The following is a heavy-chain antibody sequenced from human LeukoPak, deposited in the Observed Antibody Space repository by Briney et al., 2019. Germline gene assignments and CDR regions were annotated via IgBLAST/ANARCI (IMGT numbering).Heavy chain of an antibody. D-gene: IGHD4-17*01. CDR1: GFTFSTYT. CDR2: IKQDGSEK. CDR3: ARVGDYDWFDP. Sequence: GGSLRLSCAASGFTFSTYTMNWVRQAPGKGLEWVANIKQDGSEKYYVDSVKGRFTISRDNAKNSLYLQMNSLRAEDTAVYYCARVGDYDWFDPWGQGTLVTVSS. J-gene: IGHJ5*02. V-gene: IGHV3-7*01.